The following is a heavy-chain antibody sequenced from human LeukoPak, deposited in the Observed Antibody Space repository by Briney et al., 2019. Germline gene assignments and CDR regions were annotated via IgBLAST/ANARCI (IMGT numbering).Heavy chain of an antibody. CDR2: INPNSGDT. Sequence: ASVTVSCKASGYTFTGYYIHWVRQAPGQGLEGMGGINPNSGDTNYAQRFQGRVTMTRDTSIRTAYMEMTRLTSDDTAMYYCTRDGQWGADYWGRGTLVTVSS. CDR3: TRDGQWGADY. D-gene: IGHD6-19*01. V-gene: IGHV1-2*02. J-gene: IGHJ4*02. CDR1: GYTFTGYY.